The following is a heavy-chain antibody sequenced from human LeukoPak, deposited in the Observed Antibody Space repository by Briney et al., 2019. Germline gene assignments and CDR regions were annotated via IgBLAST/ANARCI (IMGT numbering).Heavy chain of an antibody. CDR1: GFTFSSYA. CDR3: ARIISRTLGDAFDI. CDR2: ISYDGSNK. Sequence: GGSLRLSCAASGFTFSSYAMHWVRQAPGKGLEWVAVISYDGSNKYYADSVKGRFTISRDNYKNTLYLQMNSLRAEDTAVYYCARIISRTLGDAFDIWGQGTMVTVSS. J-gene: IGHJ3*02. D-gene: IGHD3-10*01. V-gene: IGHV3-30-3*01.